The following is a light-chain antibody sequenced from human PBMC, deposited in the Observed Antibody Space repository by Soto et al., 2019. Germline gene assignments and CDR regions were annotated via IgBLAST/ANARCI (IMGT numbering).Light chain of an antibody. Sequence: QSALTQPRSVSGSPGQSVTLSCTGTSSDVGGYNYVSWYQQVPGKAPKLVIFEVIKRSSGVPERFSGSKSGNTASLTISGLQTDDEADYYCCSLAGRLLVFGGGTKLTVL. V-gene: IGLV2-11*01. CDR3: CSLAGRLLV. CDR1: SSDVGGYNY. CDR2: EVI. J-gene: IGLJ2*01.